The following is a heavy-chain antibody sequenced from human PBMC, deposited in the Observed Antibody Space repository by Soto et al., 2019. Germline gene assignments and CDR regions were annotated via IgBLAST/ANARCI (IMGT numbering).Heavy chain of an antibody. V-gene: IGHV3-21*01. J-gene: IGHJ6*02. CDR2: ISSSSSYI. CDR3: ARVVDYYDPYYYYGMDV. D-gene: IGHD3-22*01. Sequence: GGSLRLSCAASGFTFSNYAMHWVRQAPGEGQGLRRKGLEWVSSISSSSSYIYYADSVKGRFTISRDNAKNSLYLQMNSLRAEDTAVYYCARVVDYYDPYYYYGMDVWGQGTTVTVSS. CDR1: GFTFSNYA.